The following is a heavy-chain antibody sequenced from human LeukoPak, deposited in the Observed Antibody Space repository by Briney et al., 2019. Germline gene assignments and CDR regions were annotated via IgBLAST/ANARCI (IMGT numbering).Heavy chain of an antibody. D-gene: IGHD3-22*01. J-gene: IGHJ4*02. CDR1: GGTFSSYA. Sequence: SVKVSCKASGGTFSSYAISWVRQAPGQGLEWMGGIIPIFGTTNYAQKFQGRVTITADESTSTAYMELSSLRSEDTAVYYCARGAYYDSSGYWDSYYFDYWGQGTLVTVSS. V-gene: IGHV1-69*01. CDR3: ARGAYYDSSGYWDSYYFDY. CDR2: IIPIFGTT.